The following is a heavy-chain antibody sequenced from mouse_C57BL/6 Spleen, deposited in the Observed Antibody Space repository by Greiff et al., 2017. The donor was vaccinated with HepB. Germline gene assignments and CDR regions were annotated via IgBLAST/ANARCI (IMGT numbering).Heavy chain of an antibody. CDR3: ARDNGRYYYGSSPYYFDY. D-gene: IGHD1-1*01. CDR1: GFTFSSYA. V-gene: IGHV5-4*01. CDR2: ISDGGSYT. J-gene: IGHJ2*01. Sequence: EVQVVESGGGLVKPGGSLKLSCAASGFTFSSYAMSWVRQTPEKRLEWVATISDGGSYTYYPDNVKGRFTISRDNAKNNLYLQMSHLKSEDTAMYYCARDNGRYYYGSSPYYFDYWGQGTTLTVSS.